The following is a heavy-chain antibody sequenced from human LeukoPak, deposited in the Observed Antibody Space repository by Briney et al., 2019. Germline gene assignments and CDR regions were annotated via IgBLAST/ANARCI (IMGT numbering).Heavy chain of an antibody. CDR2: IYYSGST. D-gene: IGHD3/OR15-3a*01. V-gene: IGHV4-59*04. J-gene: IGHJ4*02. Sequence: GSLRLSCAASGFTFSTYAMSWIRQPPGKGLEWIGGIYYSGSTYYNPSLKSRVTISVDTSKSQFSLKLSSVTAADTAVYYCAKQTGSGLFILPGGQGTLVTVSS. CDR3: AKQTGSGLFILP. CDR1: GFTFSTYA.